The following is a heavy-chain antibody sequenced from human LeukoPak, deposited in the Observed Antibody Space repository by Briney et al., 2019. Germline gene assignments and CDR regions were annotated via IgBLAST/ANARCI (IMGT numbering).Heavy chain of an antibody. V-gene: IGHV3-23*01. J-gene: IGHJ4*02. CDR2: LSGSGGDT. Sequence: GGSLRVSCVASGFTFGHNAMAWVRQAPGKRLEWVSALSGSGGDTFYADSVKGRFTISRDNSKNTLYLQMNSLRAEDTAVYYCAKGSGIVVIPANYFNYWGQGTLVTVSS. D-gene: IGHD2-15*01. CDR1: GFTFGHNA. CDR3: AKGSGIVVIPANYFNY.